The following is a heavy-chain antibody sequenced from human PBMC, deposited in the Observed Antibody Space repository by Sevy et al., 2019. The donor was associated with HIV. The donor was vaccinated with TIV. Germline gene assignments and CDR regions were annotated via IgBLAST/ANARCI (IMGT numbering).Heavy chain of an antibody. J-gene: IGHJ5*02. CDR2: MSYDGSNQ. V-gene: IGHV3-30*18. CDR3: AKGDGALTGIDP. Sequence: RGSLRLSCAASGFTFSDYAMHWVRLAPGKGLEGVALMSYDGSNQYYADSVKGRFTISRDNSKNTLYLQMNSQRVEDTAVYHCAKGDGALTGIDPWGQGTLVNVSS. CDR1: GFTFSDYA. D-gene: IGHD7-27*01.